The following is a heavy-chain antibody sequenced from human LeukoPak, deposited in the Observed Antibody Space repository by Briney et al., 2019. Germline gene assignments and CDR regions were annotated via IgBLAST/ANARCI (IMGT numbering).Heavy chain of an antibody. CDR2: INAGNGNT. V-gene: IGHV1-3*03. CDR3: ARGAKGAVAANYYYMDV. CDR1: GYTFTSHA. D-gene: IGHD2-15*01. J-gene: IGHJ6*03. Sequence: ASVKVSCKASGYTFTSHAMHWVRQAPGQRLEWMGWINAGNGNTKYSQEFQGRVTITRDTSASTAYMELSSLRSEDMAVYYCARGAKGAVAANYYYMDVWGKGTTVTVSS.